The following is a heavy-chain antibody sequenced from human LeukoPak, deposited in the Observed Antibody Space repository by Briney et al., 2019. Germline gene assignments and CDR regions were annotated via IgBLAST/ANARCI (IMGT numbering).Heavy chain of an antibody. CDR1: GGSISSYY. CDR3: ARDYCSSTSRPKTN. V-gene: IGHV4-59*12. J-gene: IGHJ4*02. CDR2: IYYSGST. D-gene: IGHD2-2*01. Sequence: SETLSLTCTVSGGSISSYYWSWIRQPPGKGLEWIGYIYYSGSTNYNPSLKSRVTISVDTSKNQFSLKLSSVTAADTAVYYCARDYCSSTSRPKTNWGQGTLVTVSS.